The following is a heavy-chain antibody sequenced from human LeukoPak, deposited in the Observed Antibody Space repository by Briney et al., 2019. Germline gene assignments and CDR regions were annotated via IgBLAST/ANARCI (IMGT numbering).Heavy chain of an antibody. CDR1: GYTFTSYG. D-gene: IGHD3-3*01. CDR3: ARDRRIFGVVIIPFFDY. V-gene: IGHV1-18*01. J-gene: IGHJ4*02. Sequence: GASVKVSCKASGYTFTSYGISWVRQAPGQGLEWMGWISAYNGNTNYAQKLQGRVTMTRDMSTSTVYMELSSLRSEDTAVYYCARDRRIFGVVIIPFFDYWGQGTLVTVSS. CDR2: ISAYNGNT.